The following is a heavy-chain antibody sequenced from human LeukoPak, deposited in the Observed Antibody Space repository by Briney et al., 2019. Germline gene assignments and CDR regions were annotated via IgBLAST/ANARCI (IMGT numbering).Heavy chain of an antibody. Sequence: SETLSLTCTVSGGSISSYYWSWLRQPPGKELEWIGDISYSGSTNYNPSLKSRVTISVDTSKNQFSLKLSSVTAADTAVYHCAGTIAVAGVYYYYGMDVWGQGTTVTVSS. J-gene: IGHJ6*02. CDR2: ISYSGST. V-gene: IGHV4-59*01. CDR3: AGTIAVAGVYYYYGMDV. CDR1: GGSISSYY. D-gene: IGHD6-19*01.